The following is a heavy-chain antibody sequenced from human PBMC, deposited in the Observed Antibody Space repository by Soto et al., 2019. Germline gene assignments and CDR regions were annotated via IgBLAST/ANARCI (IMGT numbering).Heavy chain of an antibody. D-gene: IGHD1-1*01. CDR1: GDSLSSGGHY. Sequence: SETLSLTCTVSGDSLSSGGHYWSWIRQRPGKGLEWIGHIYDSVNTYYSPSLRSRVTISADMSKNQFSLNLRSVTAADTAVYYCARVDHRGYFAILTDYWGQGTLVTVSS. V-gene: IGHV4-31*03. CDR2: IYDSVNT. CDR3: ARVDHRGYFAILTDY. J-gene: IGHJ4*02.